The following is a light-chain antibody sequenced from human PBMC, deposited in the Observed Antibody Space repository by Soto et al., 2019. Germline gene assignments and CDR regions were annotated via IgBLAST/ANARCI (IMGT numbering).Light chain of an antibody. J-gene: IGLJ1*01. Sequence: QSALTQPASVSGSPGQSITISCTGTSSDVGGYNYVSWYQQHPGKAPKLMIYDVSNRPSGVSNRFSCSKSGNTASLTISGLQAEDEADYYCSSYTSSSLYVFGTGTKLTFL. CDR3: SSYTSSSLYV. CDR2: DVS. CDR1: SSDVGGYNY. V-gene: IGLV2-14*01.